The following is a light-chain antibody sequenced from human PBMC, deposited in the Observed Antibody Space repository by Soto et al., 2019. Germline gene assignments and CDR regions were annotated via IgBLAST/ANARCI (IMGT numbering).Light chain of an antibody. V-gene: IGLV2-8*01. CDR2: EVI. CDR3: GSCAGGGSFVL. J-gene: IGLJ2*01. Sequence: QSALTQPPSASGSPGQSVTISCTGTSSDVGRCNYVSWYQQYPGKVPKLIIYEVIKRPSGVPDRFSGSKSGNTASLTVSGLQAEDEADYYCGSCAGGGSFVLFGGGTKLTVL. CDR1: SSDVGRCNY.